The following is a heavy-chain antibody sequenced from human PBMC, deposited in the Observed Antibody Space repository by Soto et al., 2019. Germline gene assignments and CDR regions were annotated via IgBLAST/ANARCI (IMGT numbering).Heavy chain of an antibody. D-gene: IGHD4-4*01. V-gene: IGHV3-30-3*01. CDR2: ISYDGSNK. Sequence: GGSLRLSCAASGFTFSSYAMHWVRQAPGKGLEWVAVISYDGSNKYYADSVKGRFTISRDNSKNTLYLQMNSLRAEDTAVYYCAMLDYSNYVGLDAFDIWGQGTMVTVSS. J-gene: IGHJ3*02. CDR3: AMLDYSNYVGLDAFDI. CDR1: GFTFSSYA.